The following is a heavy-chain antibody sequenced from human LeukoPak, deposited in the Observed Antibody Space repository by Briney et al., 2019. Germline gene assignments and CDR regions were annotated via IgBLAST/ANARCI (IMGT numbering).Heavy chain of an antibody. D-gene: IGHD6-13*01. CDR3: ARLFPATGTPYYYIMDV. CDR1: GGSISNYY. V-gene: IGHV4-4*07. J-gene: IGHJ6*02. Sequence: ETLALTCTVSGGSISNYYWSWIRQPAGKGLEWIGRFYSSGSYNYNPSLKSRVTMSVDTSKNQFSLRLSSVTAADTAVYYCARLFPATGTPYYYIMDVWGQGTTVTVSS. CDR2: FYSSGSY.